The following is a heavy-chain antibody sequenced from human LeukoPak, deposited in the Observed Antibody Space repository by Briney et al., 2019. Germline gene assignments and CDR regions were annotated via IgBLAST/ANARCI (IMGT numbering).Heavy chain of an antibody. Sequence: PGESLKISCKGSGYSFTSYWISWVRQLPGKGLEWMGRIDPSDSYTNYSPSFQGHVTISADKSISTAYLQWSSLKASDTAMYYCARRSSGWYDFDYWGQGTLVTVSS. CDR1: GYSFTSYW. V-gene: IGHV5-10-1*01. CDR3: ARRSSGWYDFDY. CDR2: IDPSDSYT. J-gene: IGHJ4*02. D-gene: IGHD6-19*01.